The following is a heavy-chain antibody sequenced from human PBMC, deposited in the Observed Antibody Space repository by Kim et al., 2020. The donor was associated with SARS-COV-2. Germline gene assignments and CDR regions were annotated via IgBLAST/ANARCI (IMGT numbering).Heavy chain of an antibody. CDR1: GYTFTSYY. Sequence: ASVKVSCKASGYTFTSYYMHWVRQAPGQGLEWMGIINPSGGSTSYAQKFQGRVTMTRDTSTSTVYMELSSLRSEDTAVYYCARASQYDDYGENEGDEGTWFDPWGQGTLVTVSS. V-gene: IGHV1-46*01. D-gene: IGHD4-17*01. CDR2: INPSGGST. J-gene: IGHJ5*02. CDR3: ARASQYDDYGENEGDEGTWFDP.